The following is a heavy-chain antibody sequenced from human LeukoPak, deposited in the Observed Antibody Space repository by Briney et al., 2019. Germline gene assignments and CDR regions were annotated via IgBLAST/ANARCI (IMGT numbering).Heavy chain of an antibody. V-gene: IGHV3-11*04. J-gene: IGHJ6*03. CDR1: RFTISDYY. CDR2: ISSSGSAI. Sequence: GSLRLSCAASRFTISDYYMTWIRQAPGKGLEWVSYISSSGSAIYYADSVKGRFTVSRDNAKNSLYLQMNSLRAEDTAVYYCARAPNYDFWGEEGVLYYYYYMDVWGKGTTVTVSS. D-gene: IGHD3-3*01. CDR3: ARAPNYDFWGEEGVLYYYYYMDV.